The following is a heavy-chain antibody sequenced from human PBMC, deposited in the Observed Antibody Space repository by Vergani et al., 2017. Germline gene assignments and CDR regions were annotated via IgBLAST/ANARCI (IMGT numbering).Heavy chain of an antibody. CDR2: ISYDGSNK. CDR1: GFTFSSYA. J-gene: IGHJ1*01. D-gene: IGHD3-3*01. CDR3: ARPFPIFGVVIKSAQYFQH. V-gene: IGHV3-30-3*01. Sequence: QVQLVESGGGVVQPGRSLRLSCAASGFTFSSYAMHWVRQAPGKGLEWVAVISYDGSNKYYADSVKGRFTISRDNSKNTLYLQMNSLRAEDTAVYYCARPFPIFGVVIKSAQYFQHWGQGTLVTVSS.